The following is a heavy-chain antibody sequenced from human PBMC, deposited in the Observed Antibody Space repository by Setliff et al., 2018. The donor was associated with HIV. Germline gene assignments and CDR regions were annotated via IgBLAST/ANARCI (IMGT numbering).Heavy chain of an antibody. CDR1: GGSFSGYY. D-gene: IGHD2-8*01. V-gene: IGHV4-34*06. CDR2: INHSGST. Sequence: SETLSLTCAVYGGSFSGYYWSWIRQPPGKGLEWIGEINHSGSTNYNPSLKSRVTISVDTPKSQFSLKLGSVTAADTAVYFCSTVVTLAYCHDGLCPAFDSWGQGALVTVSS. J-gene: IGHJ4*02. CDR3: STVVTLAYCHDGLCPAFDS.